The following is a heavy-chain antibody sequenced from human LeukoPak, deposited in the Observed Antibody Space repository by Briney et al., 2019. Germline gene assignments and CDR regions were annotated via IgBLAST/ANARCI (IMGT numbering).Heavy chain of an antibody. Sequence: GGSLRLSCAASGFTFDDYAMHWVRHAPGKGLEWGSGISWSSGSTAYADSVKGRFTISRDNANNSLSLLMNSLRVEDTALYYCAKWNRQPLVKGWFDTWGQGALVIVSS. D-gene: IGHD6-13*01. CDR3: AKWNRQPLVKGWFDT. CDR2: ISWSSGST. V-gene: IGHV3-9*01. CDR1: GFTFDDYA. J-gene: IGHJ5*02.